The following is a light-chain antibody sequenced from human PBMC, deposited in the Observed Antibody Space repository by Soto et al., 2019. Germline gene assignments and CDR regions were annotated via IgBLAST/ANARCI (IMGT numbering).Light chain of an antibody. J-gene: IGLJ1*01. V-gene: IGLV2-14*03. CDR3: CSYTSDLTPYV. CDR2: GVT. CDR1: SSDIGAHDD. Sequence: QSVLTQPASVSGSPGQSITMSCTGTSSDIGAHDDVSWYQQHPGKVPKLLIYGVTDRPSGISNRFSGSKSGNVASLTISGLQAEDEADYYCCSYTSDLTPYVFGTGTKVTVL.